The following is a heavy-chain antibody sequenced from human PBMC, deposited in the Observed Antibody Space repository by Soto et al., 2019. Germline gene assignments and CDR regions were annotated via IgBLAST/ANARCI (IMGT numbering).Heavy chain of an antibody. CDR1: GYTFTGYY. J-gene: IGHJ6*02. Sequence: QVQLVQSGAEVKKPGASVKVSCKASGYTFTGYYMHWVRQAPGQGLEWMGWINPNSGGTNYAQKFQGWVTMTRDTSISTAYMELSRLRSDDTAVYYCARGVVTPPNYYYYYGMDVWGQGTTVTVSS. D-gene: IGHD2-21*02. V-gene: IGHV1-2*04. CDR3: ARGVVTPPNYYYYYGMDV. CDR2: INPNSGGT.